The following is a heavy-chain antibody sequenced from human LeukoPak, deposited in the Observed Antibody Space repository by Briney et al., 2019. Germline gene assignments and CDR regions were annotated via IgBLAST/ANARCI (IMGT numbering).Heavy chain of an antibody. D-gene: IGHD3-22*01. J-gene: IGHJ3*02. CDR2: ISSSSSYI. CDR3: ARGEQDYYDSSGYGTPGSFDI. CDR1: GXXFSSXS. V-gene: IGHV3-21*01. Sequence: SLRLXXXXSGXXFSSXSMNWVRQAPGKGLEWVSSISSSSSYIYYADSVKGRFTISRDNAKNSLYLQMNSLRAEDTAVYYCARGEQDYYDSSGYGTPGSFDIWGQGTMVTVSS.